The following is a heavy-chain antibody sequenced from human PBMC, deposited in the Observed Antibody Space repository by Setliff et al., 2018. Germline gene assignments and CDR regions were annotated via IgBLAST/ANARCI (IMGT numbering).Heavy chain of an antibody. CDR3: ARETYYYGSGSYYTPFVDY. CDR2: IAPYTGKT. J-gene: IGHJ4*02. D-gene: IGHD3-10*01. Sequence: ASVKVSCKTSGYTFTDYYIHWVRQAPGQGLEWMGWIAPYTGKTDYAQNFQGRVTMTTDTSTSTAYMELRSLRSDDTAVYYCARETYYYGSGSYYTPFVDYWGQGTLVTVSS. V-gene: IGHV1-18*04. CDR1: GYTFTDYY.